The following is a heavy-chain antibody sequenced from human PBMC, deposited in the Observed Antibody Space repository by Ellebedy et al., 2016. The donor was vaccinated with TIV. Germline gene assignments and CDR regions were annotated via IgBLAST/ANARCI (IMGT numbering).Heavy chain of an antibody. J-gene: IGHJ5*02. V-gene: IGHV3-7*01. D-gene: IGHD4-17*01. Sequence: GGSLRLSCAASGFNFRSYWMTWVRQAPGKGLEWVAKIRQEGDEIYYVESVKGRFTISRDNAKNSLFPQMNSLRVEDTAVYYCARRASYGDYAVQLNPWFDPWGQGTLVTVSS. CDR2: IRQEGDEI. CDR1: GFNFRSYW. CDR3: ARRASYGDYAVQLNPWFDP.